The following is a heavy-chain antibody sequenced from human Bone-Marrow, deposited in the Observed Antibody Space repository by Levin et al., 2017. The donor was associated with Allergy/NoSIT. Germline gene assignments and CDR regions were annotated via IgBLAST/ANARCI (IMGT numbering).Heavy chain of an antibody. V-gene: IGHV3-23*01. CDR1: GFTFSSHA. CDR3: AKRDCSGATCYSDY. J-gene: IGHJ4*02. D-gene: IGHD2-15*01. Sequence: GGSLRLSCAASGFTFSSHAMNWVRQAPGKGLEWVSGLTGGGDDTYYADSVKGRFTVSRDNSKNTLYLQMNSLRTEDTAIYYCAKRDCSGATCYSDYWGQGTLVTVSS. CDR2: LTGGGDDT.